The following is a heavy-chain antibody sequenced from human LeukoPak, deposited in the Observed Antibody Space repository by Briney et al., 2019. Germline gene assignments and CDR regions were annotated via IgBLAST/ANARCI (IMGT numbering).Heavy chain of an antibody. CDR1: GYTFTGYY. V-gene: IGHV1-2*02. J-gene: IGHJ4*02. CDR3: ARLMAPVGKRSTPFNY. CDR2: INPNSGGT. Sequence: ASVKVSCKTSGYTFTGYYIHWVRQAPGQGLEWMGWINPNSGGTNYAQKFQGRVTMTRDTSISTAYMELSSLRSDDTAIYYCARLMAPVGKRSTPFNYWGQGTLVTVSS. D-gene: IGHD1-1*01.